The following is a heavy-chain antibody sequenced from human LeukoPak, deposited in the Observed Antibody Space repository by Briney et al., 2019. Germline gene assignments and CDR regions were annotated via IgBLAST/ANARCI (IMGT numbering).Heavy chain of an antibody. D-gene: IGHD2-2*01. Sequence: GGSLRLSCAASGFTFSSYAMSWVRQAPGKGLEWVSAISGSGGSTYYADSVKGRFTISRDNSKNTLYLQMNSLRAEDTAVYYCAKGDDIVVVPAARGVDYWGQGTLVTVSS. V-gene: IGHV3-23*01. CDR1: GFTFSSYA. CDR3: AKGDDIVVVPAARGVDY. CDR2: ISGSGGST. J-gene: IGHJ4*02.